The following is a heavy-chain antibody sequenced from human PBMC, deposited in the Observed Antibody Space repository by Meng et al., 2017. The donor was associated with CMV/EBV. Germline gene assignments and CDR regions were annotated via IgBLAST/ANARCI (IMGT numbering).Heavy chain of an antibody. V-gene: IGHV3-30*04. D-gene: IGHD3-10*01. CDR1: GFTFSSYA. Sequence: GESLKISCAASGFTFSSYAMHWVRQAPGKGLEWVAVISYDGSNKYYADSVKGRFTISRDNSKNTLYLQMNSLRAEDTAVYYCARDYPPFTMVRGVKLSDGMDVWGQGTTVTVSS. CDR3: ARDYPPFTMVRGVKLSDGMDV. J-gene: IGHJ6*02. CDR2: ISYDGSNK.